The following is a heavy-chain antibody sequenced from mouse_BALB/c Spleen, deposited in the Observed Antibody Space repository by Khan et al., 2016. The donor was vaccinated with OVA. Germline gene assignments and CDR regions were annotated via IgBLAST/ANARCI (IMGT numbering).Heavy chain of an antibody. CDR1: GYTFTDYA. Sequence: QVQLQQSGAELVRPGVSVKISCKGSGYTFTDYAMHWVKQSHAKSLEWIGVISTYYGDADYTQKFKGRATMTVDKSSSTAYMELARLTSEDSAIYYCARGGRFAYWGQGTLVTVSA. CDR3: ARGGRFAY. CDR2: ISTYYGDA. D-gene: IGHD3-3*01. V-gene: IGHV1S137*01. J-gene: IGHJ3*01.